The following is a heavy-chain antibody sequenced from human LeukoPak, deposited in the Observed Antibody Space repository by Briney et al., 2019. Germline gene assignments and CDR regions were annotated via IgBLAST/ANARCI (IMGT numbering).Heavy chain of an antibody. Sequence: GGSLRLSCAASGFTFSSYAMSWVRQAPGKGLEWVSGVSGSGGSTYYADSVKGRFTISRDNSKNTLYLQMNSLRAEDMAVYYCAKDLDIVATITGNWGQGTLVTVSS. CDR1: GFTFSSYA. V-gene: IGHV3-23*01. D-gene: IGHD5-12*01. CDR2: VSGSGGST. J-gene: IGHJ4*02. CDR3: AKDLDIVATITGN.